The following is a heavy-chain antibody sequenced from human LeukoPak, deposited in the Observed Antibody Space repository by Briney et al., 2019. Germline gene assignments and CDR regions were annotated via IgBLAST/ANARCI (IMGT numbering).Heavy chain of an antibody. CDR1: GGSFSGYY. Sequence: SETLSLTCAVYGGSFSGYYWSWIRQPPGKGLEWIGEINHSGSTNYNPSLKSRVTISVDTSKNQFSLKLSSVTAADTAVYYCARFGWFSELFDYWGQGTLVTVSS. CDR3: ARFGWFSELFDY. D-gene: IGHD3-10*01. V-gene: IGHV4-34*01. J-gene: IGHJ4*02. CDR2: INHSGST.